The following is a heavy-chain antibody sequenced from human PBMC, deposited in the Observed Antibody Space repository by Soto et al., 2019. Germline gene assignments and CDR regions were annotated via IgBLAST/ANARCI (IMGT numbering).Heavy chain of an antibody. V-gene: IGHV4-30-4*01. CDR3: ARDSRTPSGGMDV. J-gene: IGHJ6*02. Sequence: QVQLQESGPGLVKPSQTLSLTCTVSGGSISSGDYHWTWIRQFPGKGLEWIGGIYYSASTYYNPALVSRMTISLDTSKNQFALKLTSVTAADTAVYYCARDSRTPSGGMDVWGQGTTVTVSS. CDR2: IYYSAST. CDR1: GGSISSGDYH.